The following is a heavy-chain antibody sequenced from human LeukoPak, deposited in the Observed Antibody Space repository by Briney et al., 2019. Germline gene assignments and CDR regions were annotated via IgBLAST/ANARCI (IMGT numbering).Heavy chain of an antibody. CDR3: ARLAPPGYFDY. CDR1: GGSISSSSYY. V-gene: IGHV4-39*01. Sequence: KASETLSLTCTVSGGSISSSSYYWGWIRQPPGKGLEWIGSIYYSGSTYYNPSLKSRVTISVDTSKNQFSLKLCSVTAADTAVYYCARLAPPGYFDYWGQGTLVTVSS. CDR2: IYYSGST. J-gene: IGHJ4*02.